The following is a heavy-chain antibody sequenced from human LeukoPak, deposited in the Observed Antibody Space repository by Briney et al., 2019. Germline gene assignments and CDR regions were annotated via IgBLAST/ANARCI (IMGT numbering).Heavy chain of an antibody. CDR2: IRYDGSNK. V-gene: IGHV3-30*02. CDR1: GFTFSSYG. Sequence: GGSLRLSCAASGFTFSSYGMHWVRQAPGKGLEWVAFIRYDGSNKYYADSVKGRFTISRDNSKNTLYLQMNSLRAEDTAVYYCAKDEISYYYDSSGFDYWGQGTLVTVSS. CDR3: AKDEISYYYDSSGFDY. D-gene: IGHD3-22*01. J-gene: IGHJ4*02.